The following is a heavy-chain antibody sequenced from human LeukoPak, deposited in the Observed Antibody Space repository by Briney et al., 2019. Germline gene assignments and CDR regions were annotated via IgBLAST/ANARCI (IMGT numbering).Heavy chain of an antibody. D-gene: IGHD1-1*01. CDR1: GGSISSYY. CDR3: ARALPELERCRQYYFEY. CDR2: IYYSGST. Sequence: SETLSLTCTVSGGSISSYYWSWIRQPPGKGLEWIGYIYYSGSTNYNPSLKSRVTISVDTSKNQFSLKLSSVTAADTAVYYCARALPELERCRQYYFEYWGQGTLVTVSS. J-gene: IGHJ4*02. V-gene: IGHV4-59*01.